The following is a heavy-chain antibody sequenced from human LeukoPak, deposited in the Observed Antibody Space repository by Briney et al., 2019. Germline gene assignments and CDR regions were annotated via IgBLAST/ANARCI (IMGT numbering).Heavy chain of an antibody. CDR2: IIPIFGTA. CDR1: GGTFSSYA. D-gene: IGHD6-19*01. V-gene: IGHV1-69*01. Sequence: GASVKVSCRASGGTFSSYAISWVRQAPGRGLEWMGGIIPIFGTANYAQKFQGRATITADESTSTAYMELSSLRSEDTAVYYCARAPEGIRVAGQRYYFDYWGQGTLVTVSS. CDR3: ARAPEGIRVAGQRYYFDY. J-gene: IGHJ4*02.